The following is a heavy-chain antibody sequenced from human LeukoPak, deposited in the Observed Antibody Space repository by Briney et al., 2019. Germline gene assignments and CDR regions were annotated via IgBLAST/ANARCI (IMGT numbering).Heavy chain of an antibody. D-gene: IGHD6-6*01. CDR2: ISGSGGST. Sequence: GGSLRLSCAASEFTFSSYAMSWVRQAPGKGLEGVSTISGSGGSTYYAESVKGRFTISRDNNKNTLYLQMNSLRADDTAVYYCAKAAQVAGRPNLGGHFDYWGQGTLVIVSS. CDR3: AKAAQVAGRPNLGGHFDY. J-gene: IGHJ4*02. CDR1: EFTFSSYA. V-gene: IGHV3-23*01.